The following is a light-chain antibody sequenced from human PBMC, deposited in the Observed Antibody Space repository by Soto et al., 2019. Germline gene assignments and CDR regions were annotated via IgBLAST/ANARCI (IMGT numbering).Light chain of an antibody. CDR1: QRINTY. Sequence: DIQMTQSPSSLSASVGDRVTITCRASQRINTYLNWYQLRPGKAPNLLIYAASSLQSGVPSRFSGSGSGTDFTLTLSSLQPEDFATYYCQQSYSSGYTFGQGTRLEIK. J-gene: IGKJ2*01. V-gene: IGKV1-39*01. CDR3: QQSYSSGYT. CDR2: AAS.